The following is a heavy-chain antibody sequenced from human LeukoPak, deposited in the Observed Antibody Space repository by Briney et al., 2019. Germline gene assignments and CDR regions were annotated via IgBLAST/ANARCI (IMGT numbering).Heavy chain of an antibody. CDR2: IIPIFGTE. CDR3: ARSDVDLVAKILAFDI. Sequence: GSSVKVSCKASGGTFNNYGISWVRQAPGQGLEWMGGIIPIFGTENYAQKFQGRVTITTDESTSTAYMELSSLRSEDTAVYYCARSDVDLVAKILAFDIWGQGTVVTVSS. J-gene: IGHJ3*02. CDR1: GGTFNNYG. D-gene: IGHD5-12*01. V-gene: IGHV1-69*05.